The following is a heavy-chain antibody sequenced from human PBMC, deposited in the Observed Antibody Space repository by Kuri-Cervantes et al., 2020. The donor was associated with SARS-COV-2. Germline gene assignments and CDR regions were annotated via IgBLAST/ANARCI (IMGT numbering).Heavy chain of an antibody. D-gene: IGHD3-22*01. CDR1: GDSVSSNSAA. CDR3: ASSDLRSPTYYYDSSGYYYDQYFQH. V-gene: IGHV6-1*01. J-gene: IGHJ1*01. Sequence: LRLSCAISGDSVSSNSAAWNWIRQSPSRGLEWLGRTYYRSKWYHDYAVSVKSRITINPDTSKNQFSLQLNSVTPEDTAVYYCASSDLRSPTYYYDSSGYYYDQYFQHWGQGTLVTVSS. CDR2: TYYRSKWYH.